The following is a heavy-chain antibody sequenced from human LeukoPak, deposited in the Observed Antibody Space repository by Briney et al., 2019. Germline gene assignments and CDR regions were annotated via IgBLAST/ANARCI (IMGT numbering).Heavy chain of an antibody. Sequence: QSGGSLRLSCAASGFTFSSYGMHWVRQAPGKGLEWVAFIRYDGSNKYYADSVKGRFTISRDNVKNSLYLQMNSLRAEDTALYYCARAPGVRYYYYMDVWGKGTTVTVSS. CDR1: GFTFSSYG. CDR2: IRYDGSNK. CDR3: ARAPGVRYYYYMDV. D-gene: IGHD2-8*01. V-gene: IGHV3-30*02. J-gene: IGHJ6*03.